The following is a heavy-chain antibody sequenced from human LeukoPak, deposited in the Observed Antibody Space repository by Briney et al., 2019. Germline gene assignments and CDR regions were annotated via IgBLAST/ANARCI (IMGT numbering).Heavy chain of an antibody. CDR1: GFSFSSHG. CDR3: AKGENYYDSSGYWTYFDY. CDR2: ISHDGNTK. V-gene: IGHV3-30*18. J-gene: IGHJ4*02. Sequence: GGSLRLSCAASGFSFSSHGMHWVRQAPGKGLEWVAVISHDGNTKYYADSVKGRFTITRDNSKNTLYLQMNSLRAEDTAVYYCAKGENYYDSSGYWTYFDYWGQGTLVTVSS. D-gene: IGHD3-22*01.